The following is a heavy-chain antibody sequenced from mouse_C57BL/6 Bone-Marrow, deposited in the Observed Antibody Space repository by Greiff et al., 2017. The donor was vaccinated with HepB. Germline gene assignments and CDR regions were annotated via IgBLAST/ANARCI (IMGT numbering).Heavy chain of an antibody. CDR2: IDPENGDT. D-gene: IGHD1-1*01. CDR1: GFNIKDDY. V-gene: IGHV14-4*01. J-gene: IGHJ2*01. CDR3: TTYGSSYFDY. Sequence: EVKLMESGAELVRPGASVKLSCTASGFNIKDDYMHWVKQRPEQGLEWIGWIDPENGDTEYASKFQGKATITADTSSNTAYLQLSSLTSEDTAVYYCTTYGSSYFDYWGQGTTLTVSS.